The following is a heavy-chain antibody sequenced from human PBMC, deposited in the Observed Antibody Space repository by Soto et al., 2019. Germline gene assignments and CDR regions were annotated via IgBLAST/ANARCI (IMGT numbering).Heavy chain of an antibody. V-gene: IGHV1-69*01. CDR3: ARSQGSIPRVEVYDYCYCGMDV. CDR2: IIPISETT. D-gene: IGHD2-2*01. J-gene: IGHJ6*02. Sequence: QVQLVQSGAEVKKPGSSVKVSCKASGGTFSSYAISWVRQAPGQGLEWMGGIIPISETTNYAQKFQGRVTITADESKSTAYMELSSLRADDSAVYYCARSQGSIPRVEVYDYCYCGMDVWGQGTTVTVSS. CDR1: GGTFSSYA.